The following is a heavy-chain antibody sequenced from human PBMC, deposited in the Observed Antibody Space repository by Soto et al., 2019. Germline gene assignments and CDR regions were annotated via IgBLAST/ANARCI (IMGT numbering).Heavy chain of an antibody. CDR2: IRGSGGST. J-gene: IGHJ1*01. Sequence: EVQLLESGGGLEQPGGSLRLSCAASGFTFSSYAMSWVRQAPGKGLEWVSAIRGSGGSTYYADSVKGRFTTSRDNSKSTLNLQMNGLTAADTAVYYCAKGAGDSSWYVYCQHWGQGTLVTVSS. CDR3: AKGAGDSSWYVYCQH. CDR1: GFTFSSYA. V-gene: IGHV3-23*01. D-gene: IGHD6-13*01.